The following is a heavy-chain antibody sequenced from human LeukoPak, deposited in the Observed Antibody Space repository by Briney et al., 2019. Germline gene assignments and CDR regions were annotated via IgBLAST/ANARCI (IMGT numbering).Heavy chain of an antibody. CDR3: ARDSDFWSGYYSTYYYYGMDV. CDR2: ISSSSSYI. V-gene: IGHV3-21*01. J-gene: IGHJ6*02. D-gene: IGHD3-3*01. Sequence: GGSLRLSCAASGFTFSSYSMNWVRQAPGKGLEWVSSISSSSSYIYYADSVNGRFTISRDNAKNSLYLQMNSLRAEDTAVYYCARDSDFWSGYYSTYYYYGMDVWGQGTTVTVSS. CDR1: GFTFSSYS.